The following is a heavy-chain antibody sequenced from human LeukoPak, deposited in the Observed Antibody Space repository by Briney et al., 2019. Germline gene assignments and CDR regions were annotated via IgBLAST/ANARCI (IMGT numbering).Heavy chain of an antibody. J-gene: IGHJ4*02. Sequence: PGGSLRLSCAASGFTFSSYGMHWVRQAPGKGLEWVAFIRYDGSNKYYADSVKGRFTISRDNSKNTLYLQMNSLRAEDTAVYYCARPRHYYAHDYDYWGQGTLVTVSS. CDR3: ARPRHYYAHDYDY. D-gene: IGHD3-10*01. CDR2: IRYDGSNK. V-gene: IGHV3-30*02. CDR1: GFTFSSYG.